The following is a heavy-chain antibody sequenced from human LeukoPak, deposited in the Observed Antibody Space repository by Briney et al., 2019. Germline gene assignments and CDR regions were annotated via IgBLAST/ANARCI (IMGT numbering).Heavy chain of an antibody. CDR1: GYSISSGYY. Sequence: RSSETLSLTCTVSGYSISSGYYWGWIRQPPGKGLGWIGIIYYSGTAYYNSSLKGRVTISVDTSKNQFSLKLSSVTAADTAVYYCARQSRPPRYYYYMDVWGKGTTVTISS. J-gene: IGHJ6*03. CDR2: IYYSGTA. CDR3: ARQSRPPRYYYYMDV. V-gene: IGHV4-38-2*02.